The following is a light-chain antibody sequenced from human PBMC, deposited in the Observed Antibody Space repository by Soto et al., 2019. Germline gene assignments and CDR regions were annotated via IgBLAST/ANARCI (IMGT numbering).Light chain of an antibody. J-gene: IGKJ1*01. CDR1: QSVSSN. V-gene: IGKV3-15*01. CDR3: QQYNNWPRT. CDR2: GAS. Sequence: EILMTQSPATLSVSPGERATLSCRASQSVSSNLAWYQQKPGQAPRLLIYGASTRATGIPARFSGSRSGTEITLTISGLQTEDFADYYCQQYNNWPRTVGQGTKVEIK.